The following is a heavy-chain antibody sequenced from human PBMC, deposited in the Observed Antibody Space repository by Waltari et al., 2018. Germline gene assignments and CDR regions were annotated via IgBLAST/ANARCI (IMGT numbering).Heavy chain of an antibody. V-gene: IGHV3-21*01. J-gene: IGHJ4*02. CDR3: ARGYYDSSGYPFDY. Sequence: EVQLVESGGGLVKPGGSLRLSCAASGFTFSSSSLNWVRQAPGKGLEWVSSISSSSSYIYYADSVKGRFTISRDNAKNSLYLQMNSLRAEDTAVYYCARGYYDSSGYPFDYWGQGTLVTVSS. CDR1: GFTFSSSS. CDR2: ISSSSSYI. D-gene: IGHD3-22*01.